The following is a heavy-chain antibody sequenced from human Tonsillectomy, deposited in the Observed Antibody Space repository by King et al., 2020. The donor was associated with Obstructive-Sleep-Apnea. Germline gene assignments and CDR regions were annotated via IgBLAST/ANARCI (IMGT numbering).Heavy chain of an antibody. J-gene: IGHJ6*02. CDR3: ARHIDYYGSGSHYYYGMDV. CDR2: IDPSDSYT. CDR1: GYSFTSYW. V-gene: IGHV5-10-1*03. Sequence: QLVQSGAEVKKPGESLRISCKDSGYSFTSYWINWVRQMPGKGLEWMGRIDPSDSYTYYSPSFQGHVTISADKSISTAYLQWSSLKASDTAMYYCARHIDYYGSGSHYYYGMDVWGQGTTVTVSS. D-gene: IGHD3-10*01.